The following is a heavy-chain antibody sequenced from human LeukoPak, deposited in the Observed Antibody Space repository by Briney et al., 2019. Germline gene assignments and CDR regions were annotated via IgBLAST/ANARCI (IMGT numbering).Heavy chain of an antibody. CDR1: GFTFSSYA. D-gene: IGHD3/OR15-3a*01. CDR3: AKVATTWTIDY. V-gene: IGHV3-23*01. J-gene: IGHJ4*02. Sequence: PGGSLRLSCAASGFTFSSYAMDWVRQAPAKGPERVSRISVSSANTYYIDSVKGRFTVSRDNSKNTLYLQMNSLRAEDTAEYYCAKVATTWTIDYWGQGTLVTVSS. CDR2: ISVSSANT.